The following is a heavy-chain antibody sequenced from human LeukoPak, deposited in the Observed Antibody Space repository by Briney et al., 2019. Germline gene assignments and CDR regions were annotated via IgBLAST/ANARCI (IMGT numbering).Heavy chain of an antibody. Sequence: GGSLRLSCAASGFTFSNSAMSWVRQAPGKGLEWVSTLSGSGITTYYADSVKGRFTISRDNSKNTLYLQMNSLRAEDTAVYYCARASGGATDYWGQGTLVTVSS. V-gene: IGHV3-23*01. D-gene: IGHD1-26*01. J-gene: IGHJ4*02. CDR3: ARASGGATDY. CDR1: GFTFSNSA. CDR2: LSGSGITT.